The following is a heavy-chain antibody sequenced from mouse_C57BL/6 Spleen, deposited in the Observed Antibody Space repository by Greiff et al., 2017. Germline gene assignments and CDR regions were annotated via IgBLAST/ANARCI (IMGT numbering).Heavy chain of an antibody. CDR2: IDPENGDT. CDR1: GFNIKDDY. CDR3: TSYDYDVRYFDY. Sequence: VQLQQSGAELVRPGASVKLSCTASGFNIKDDYMHWVKQRPEQGLEWIGWIDPENGDTEYASKFQGKATITADTSSNTAYLQLSSLTSEDTAVYYCTSYDYDVRYFDYWGQGTTLTVSS. D-gene: IGHD2-4*01. V-gene: IGHV14-4*01. J-gene: IGHJ2*01.